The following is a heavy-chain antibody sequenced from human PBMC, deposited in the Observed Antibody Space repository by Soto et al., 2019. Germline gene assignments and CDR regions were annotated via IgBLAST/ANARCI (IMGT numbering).Heavy chain of an antibody. CDR1: GCRLTSYV. Sequence: PMVSATGSGCRLTSYVSGWVRTMNGKGLEWMGIIYPGDSDTRYSPSFQGQVTISADKSISTAYLQWSSWKASDTAIYYSGSTYYNPSLKSRVTISVDTSKNQFSLKLSSVTAADTAVYYCARGGHDFWSGYYREGVEVDYYFDYWGQGTLVTVSS. V-gene: IGHV5-51*01. CDR2: IYPGDSDT. CDR3: GSTYYNPSLKSRVTISVDTSKNQFSLKLSSVTAADTAVYYCARGGHDFWSGYYREGVEVDYYFDY. J-gene: IGHJ4*02. D-gene: IGHD2-21*02.